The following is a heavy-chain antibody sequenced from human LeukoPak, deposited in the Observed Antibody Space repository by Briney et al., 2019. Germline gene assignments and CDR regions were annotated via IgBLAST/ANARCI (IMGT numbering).Heavy chain of an antibody. CDR3: ARVSGSYPYYFDY. CDR1: GGSVSSDSYY. D-gene: IGHD1-26*01. Sequence: SETLSLTCSVSGGSVSSDSYYWSWIRQPPGKGLEWIGYIYYSGSTNYNPSLKSRVIISIDTSKNQFSLKLSSVTAADPAVYYCARVSGSYPYYFDYWGQGTLVTVSS. CDR2: IYYSGST. J-gene: IGHJ4*02. V-gene: IGHV4-61*01.